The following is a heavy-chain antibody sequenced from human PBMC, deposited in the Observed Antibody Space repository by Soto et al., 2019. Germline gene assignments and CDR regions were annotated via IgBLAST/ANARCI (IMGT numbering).Heavy chain of an antibody. Sequence: EVQLLETGGGLVQPGGSLRLSCAASGFTFSSYAMSWVRQAPGKGLEWVSAISGSGGSTYYADSVKGRFTISRDNSKNTLYLQMNSLRAQDTAVYYYAKDASPYSSSWYRGAFDIWGQGTMVTVSS. J-gene: IGHJ3*02. D-gene: IGHD6-13*01. CDR1: GFTFSSYA. CDR3: AKDASPYSSSWYRGAFDI. CDR2: ISGSGGST. V-gene: IGHV3-23*01.